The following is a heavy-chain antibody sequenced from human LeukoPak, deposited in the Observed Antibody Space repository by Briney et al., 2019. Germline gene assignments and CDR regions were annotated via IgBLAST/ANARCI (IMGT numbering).Heavy chain of an antibody. V-gene: IGHV4-59*12. CDR2: IYYSGST. J-gene: IGHJ4*02. D-gene: IGHD3-16*02. CDR3: ARALYVWGSYRYRGGSYFDY. CDR1: GGSISSYY. Sequence: PSETLSLTCTVSGGSISSYYWSWIRQPPGKGLEWIGYIYYSGSTNYNPSLKSRVTISVDTSKNQFSLKLSSVTAADTAVYYCARALYVWGSYRYRGGSYFDYWGQGTLVTASS.